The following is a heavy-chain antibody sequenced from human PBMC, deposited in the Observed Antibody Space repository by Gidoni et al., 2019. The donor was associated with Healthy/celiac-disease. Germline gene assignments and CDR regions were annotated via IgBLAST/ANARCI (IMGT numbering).Heavy chain of an antibody. Sequence: QVTLRESGPALVTPTQTLTLTCTCSGFSLSTSGLCVSWIRQPPGKALEWLARIDWDDDKYYSPYLKTRLTISKDPSNNQVVLTMTNMDPVDTSTYYCARIHEQQPDYWGQGTLVTVSS. D-gene: IGHD6-13*01. CDR1: GFSLSTSGLC. CDR2: IDWDDDK. V-gene: IGHV2-70*15. J-gene: IGHJ4*02. CDR3: ARIHEQQPDY.